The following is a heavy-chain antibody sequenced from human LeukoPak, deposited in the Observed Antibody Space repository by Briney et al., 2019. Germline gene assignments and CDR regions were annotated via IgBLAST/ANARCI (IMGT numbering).Heavy chain of an antibody. CDR3: ARAPSEIGGYYPEYFRH. D-gene: IGHD3-22*01. J-gene: IGHJ1*01. CDR2: IKSDGST. Sequence: GGSLRLSCAASGFTFSSYWTHWVRQAPGKGLVWVSRIKSDGSTNYAASVKGRFSISRDNAKNTLSLQMISLRAEDTGVYYCARAPSEIGGYYPEYFRHWGQGTLVTVSS. CDR1: GFTFSSYW. V-gene: IGHV3-74*01.